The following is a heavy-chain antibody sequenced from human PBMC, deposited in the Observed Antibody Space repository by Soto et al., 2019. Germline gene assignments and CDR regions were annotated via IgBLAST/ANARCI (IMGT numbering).Heavy chain of an antibody. CDR2: SDAGNGNT. Sequence: QVQLVQSGAEVKKPGASVKVSCKASGYTFTRNAIHWVRQAPGQRLEWIGKSDAGNGNTKYSQKFQGRVTITRDTSASAAYMELSTLGSEDTSIYYCPRSETDYSRFDYWGQGTLVTVSS. J-gene: IGHJ4*02. D-gene: IGHD3-9*01. CDR3: PRSETDYSRFDY. V-gene: IGHV1-3*01. CDR1: GYTFTRNA.